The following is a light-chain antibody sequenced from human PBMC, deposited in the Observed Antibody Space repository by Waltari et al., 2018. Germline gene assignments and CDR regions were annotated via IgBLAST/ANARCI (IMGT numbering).Light chain of an antibody. CDR2: KVS. V-gene: IGKV2-30*02. Sequence: DVVMTQSPLSLPVTIGQPATISCRSSQSLVHSEGNTYLSWFQQRPGQSPRRLIYKVSNRDSGVPDRFSGSGSGTGFTLKISRVEAEDVGVYYGMQGTDWPRWTFGQGTKVEIK. CDR1: QSLVHSEGNTY. J-gene: IGKJ1*01. CDR3: MQGTDWPRWT.